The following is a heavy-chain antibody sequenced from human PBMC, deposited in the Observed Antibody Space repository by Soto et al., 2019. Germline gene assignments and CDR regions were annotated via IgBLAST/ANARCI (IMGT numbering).Heavy chain of an antibody. V-gene: IGHV1-2*02. Sequence: ASVKVCCKSSGYTFNDYQMHWVRQAPGQGLEWVGCINPNSGGTNYALRFQGRVTMTRDTSISTAYMELSRLRSDDTAVYYCGGPLVAIDNYGMDVWGQAPTVTVSS. CDR1: GYTFNDYQ. D-gene: IGHD3-16*01. J-gene: IGHJ6*02. CDR3: GGPLVAIDNYGMDV. CDR2: INPNSGGT.